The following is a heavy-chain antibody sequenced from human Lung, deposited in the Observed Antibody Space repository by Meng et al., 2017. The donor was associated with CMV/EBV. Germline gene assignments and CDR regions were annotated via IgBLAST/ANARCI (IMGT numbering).Heavy chain of an antibody. V-gene: IGHV4-30-4*08. Sequence: LSCTVSGASITSDDDFWIWIRQPPGKGLEWIGYIHYSGSSHYNASLKSRLTMSVDTPKNQFSLKLNSVTAADTAVYYCARVDRAVDYLGQGPLVTVSS. D-gene: IGHD1-26*01. J-gene: IGHJ4*02. CDR3: ARVDRAVDY. CDR2: IHYSGSS. CDR1: GASITSDDDF.